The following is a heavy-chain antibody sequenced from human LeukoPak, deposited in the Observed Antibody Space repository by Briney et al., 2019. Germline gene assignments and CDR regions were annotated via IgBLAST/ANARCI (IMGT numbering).Heavy chain of an antibody. V-gene: IGHV3-23*01. CDR1: GYTFSSYA. Sequence: GGSLRLSCAASGYTFSSYAMSWVRQAPGKGLEWVSAISGSGGSTYYADSVKGRFTISRDNAKNSLYLQMNSLRAEDTALYYCAKDKGLYYYDSSGTFDYWGQGTLVTVSS. CDR2: ISGSGGST. CDR3: AKDKGLYYYDSSGTFDY. D-gene: IGHD3-22*01. J-gene: IGHJ4*02.